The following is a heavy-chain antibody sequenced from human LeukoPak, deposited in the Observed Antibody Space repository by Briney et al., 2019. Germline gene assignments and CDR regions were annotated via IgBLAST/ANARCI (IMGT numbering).Heavy chain of an antibody. D-gene: IGHD3-16*02. V-gene: IGHV3-7*01. CDR3: ARDGLYDYVWGSYRQDY. CDR2: IKQDGSEK. Sequence: GGSLRLSCAASGFTFSSYWMSWVRQAPGQGLEWVANIKQDGSEKYYVDSVKGRFTISRDNAKNSLYLQMNSLRAEDTAVYYCARDGLYDYVWGSYRQDYWGQGTLVTVSS. CDR1: GFTFSSYW. J-gene: IGHJ4*02.